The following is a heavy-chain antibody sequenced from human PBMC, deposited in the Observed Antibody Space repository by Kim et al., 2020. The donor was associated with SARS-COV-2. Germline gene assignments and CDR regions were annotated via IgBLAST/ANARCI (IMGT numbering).Heavy chain of an antibody. CDR2: ISYDGSNK. Sequence: GGSLRLSCAASGFTFSSYGMHWVRQAPGKGLEWVAVISYDGSNKYYADSVKGRFTISRDNSKNTLYLQMNSLRAEDTAVYYCANPYSGSYSSYFDYWGQGTLVTVSS. V-gene: IGHV3-30*18. J-gene: IGHJ4*02. D-gene: IGHD1-26*01. CDR3: ANPYSGSYSSYFDY. CDR1: GFTFSSYG.